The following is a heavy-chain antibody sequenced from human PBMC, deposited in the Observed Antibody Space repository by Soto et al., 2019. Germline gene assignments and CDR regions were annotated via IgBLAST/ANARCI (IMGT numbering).Heavy chain of an antibody. V-gene: IGHV4-39*01. Sequence: KTSETLSLTCTVSGGSISSYYWGWIRQPPGKGLEWIGSIYYSGSTYYNPSLKSRVTISVDTSKNQFSLKLSSVTAADTAVYYCARHTPGIYSGRKNAFDIWGQGTMVTVSS. J-gene: IGHJ3*02. D-gene: IGHD3-10*01. CDR3: ARHTPGIYSGRKNAFDI. CDR1: GGSISSYY. CDR2: IYYSGST.